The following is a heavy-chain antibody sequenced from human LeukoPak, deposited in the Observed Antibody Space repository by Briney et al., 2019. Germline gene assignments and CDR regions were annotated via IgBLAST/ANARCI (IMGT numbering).Heavy chain of an antibody. J-gene: IGHJ4*02. CDR3: ARTHYDSSAYYSPAGY. Sequence: ASVKVSCKASGYTFTGYNMHWVRQAPGQGLEWMGWINVHTGVAHYAQKFHGRVTMTRATSISTAYMELSRLRSDDTAVFYCARTHYDSSAYYSPAGYWGQGTLVTVSS. V-gene: IGHV1-2*02. CDR1: GYTFTGYN. D-gene: IGHD3-22*01. CDR2: INVHTGVA.